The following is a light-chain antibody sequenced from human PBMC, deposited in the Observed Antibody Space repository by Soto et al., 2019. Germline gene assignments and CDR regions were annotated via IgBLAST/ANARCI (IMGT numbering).Light chain of an antibody. CDR3: SSYTTSYTWV. CDR1: TSDVGGYNY. CDR2: DVS. J-gene: IGLJ3*02. Sequence: QSALTQPASVSASPGQSITISCAGTTSDVGGYNYVSWYQQHPGKAPKVMIYDVSNRPSGVSNRFSGSKSGNTASLTISGLQADDEADYYSSSYTTSYTWVFGGGTKLTVL. V-gene: IGLV2-14*01.